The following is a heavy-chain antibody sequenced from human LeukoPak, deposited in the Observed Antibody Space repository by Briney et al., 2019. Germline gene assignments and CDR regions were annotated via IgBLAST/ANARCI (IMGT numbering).Heavy chain of an antibody. D-gene: IGHD5-18*01. CDR2: IIPIFGTA. CDR1: GGTFSSYA. Sequence: GASVKVSCKASGGTFSSYAISWVRQAPGQGLEWMEGIIPIFGTANYAQKFQGRVTITADKSTSTAYMELSSLRSEDTAVYYCARFSYGYAFDIWGQGTMVTVSS. CDR3: ARFSYGYAFDI. J-gene: IGHJ3*02. V-gene: IGHV1-69*06.